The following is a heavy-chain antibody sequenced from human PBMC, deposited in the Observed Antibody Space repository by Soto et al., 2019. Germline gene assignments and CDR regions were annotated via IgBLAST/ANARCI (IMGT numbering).Heavy chain of an antibody. CDR3: ARTYSSSWNYFDY. V-gene: IGHV3-30*04. CDR1: GFTFDSHT. CDR2: ISFDGSLK. J-gene: IGHJ4*02. D-gene: IGHD6-13*01. Sequence: QVQLVESGGGVVQPGRSLRLSCAASGFTFDSHTMHWVRQAPGKGLEWVALISFDGSLKYDADSVKGRFTISRDNFKNTLFLEMNSLRAEDTGVYYCARTYSSSWNYFDYWGQGTLVTVSS.